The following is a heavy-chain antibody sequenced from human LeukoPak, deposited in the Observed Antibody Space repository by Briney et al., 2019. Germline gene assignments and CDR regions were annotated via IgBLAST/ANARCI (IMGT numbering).Heavy chain of an antibody. CDR3: AKGPGGSYYNAFDI. CDR2: ISWNSGSI. Sequence: GGSLRLSCAASGFTFDDYAMHWVRQAPGKGLEGVSGISWNSGSIDYADSVKGRFTISRDNAKNSLYLQMNSLRAEDTALYYCAKGPGGSYYNAFDIWGQGTMVTVSS. D-gene: IGHD1-26*01. CDR1: GFTFDDYA. V-gene: IGHV3-9*01. J-gene: IGHJ3*02.